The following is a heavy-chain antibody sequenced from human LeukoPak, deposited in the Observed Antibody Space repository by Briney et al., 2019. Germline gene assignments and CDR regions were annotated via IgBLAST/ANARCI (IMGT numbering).Heavy chain of an antibody. V-gene: IGHV3-7*01. CDR2: IKQDGSEK. J-gene: IGHJ3*02. CDR1: GFTFSNYW. CDR3: AREIDYDSSGYYGPVDAFDI. Sequence: PGGSLRLSCAASGFTFSNYWMSWVRQAPGKGLEWVANIKQDGSEKYYVDSVKGRFTISRDNAKNSLYPQMNSLRAEDTAVYYCAREIDYDSSGYYGPVDAFDIWGQGTMITVSS. D-gene: IGHD3-22*01.